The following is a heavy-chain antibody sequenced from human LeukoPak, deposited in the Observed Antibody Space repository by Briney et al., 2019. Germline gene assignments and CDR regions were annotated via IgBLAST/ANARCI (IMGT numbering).Heavy chain of an antibody. J-gene: IGHJ4*02. CDR2: ISSTGSAI. CDR1: GFTFRSYE. Sequence: GGSPRLSCAGFGFTFRSYEMNWVRQAPGKGLEWISYISSTGSAIYYADSVKGRFTISRDNAKNSLYLQMNSLRAEDTAVYYCPRVFSYYTYSFDYWGQGTLVTVSP. V-gene: IGHV3-48*03. D-gene: IGHD3-22*01. CDR3: PRVFSYYTYSFDY.